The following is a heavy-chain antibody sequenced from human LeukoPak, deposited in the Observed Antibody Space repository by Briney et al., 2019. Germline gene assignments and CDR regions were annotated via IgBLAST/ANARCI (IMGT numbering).Heavy chain of an antibody. V-gene: IGHV4-34*01. D-gene: IGHD2-21*02. CDR1: GGSFSGYY. CDR3: ARGLDCGCDCYSYYFDY. Sequence: KPSETLSLTCAVYGGSFSGYYWSWIRQPPGKGLEWIGEINHSGSTNYNPSLKGRVTISVDTSKNQFSLKLSSVTAADTAVYYCARGLDCGCDCYSYYFDYWGQGTLVTVSS. CDR2: INHSGST. J-gene: IGHJ4*02.